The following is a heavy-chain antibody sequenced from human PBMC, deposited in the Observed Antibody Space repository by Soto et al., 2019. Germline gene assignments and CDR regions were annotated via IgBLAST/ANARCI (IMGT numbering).Heavy chain of an antibody. J-gene: IGHJ4*02. Sequence: GESLKISCKGSGYSFAGYCITWVLQKPGKGLEWMGRIDPSDSQTYYSPSFRGHVTISATKSITTVFLQWSSLRASDTAMYYCARQIYDSDTGPTFQYYSDYWFKGTQVTVSS. D-gene: IGHD3-22*01. CDR2: IDPSDSQT. CDR3: ARQIYDSDTGPTFQYYSDY. CDR1: GYSFAGYC. V-gene: IGHV5-10-1*01.